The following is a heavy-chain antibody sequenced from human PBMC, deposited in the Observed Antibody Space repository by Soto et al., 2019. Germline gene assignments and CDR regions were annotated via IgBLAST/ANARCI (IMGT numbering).Heavy chain of an antibody. D-gene: IGHD2-21*01. V-gene: IGHV3-30*01. CDR2: ISSDGKNT. Sequence: QVQLVESGGGVVQPGRSLRLSCAASGFTFSDYAMHWVRQPPGKGLEWVAIISSDGKNTYYGDSVKGRFTISRDDSTSTPSLQMNGLRPEDTAGYFCARVHCTTELCSGLYFYYALDVWGQGTTVTVSS. CDR3: ARVHCTTELCSGLYFYYALDV. J-gene: IGHJ6*02. CDR1: GFTFSDYA.